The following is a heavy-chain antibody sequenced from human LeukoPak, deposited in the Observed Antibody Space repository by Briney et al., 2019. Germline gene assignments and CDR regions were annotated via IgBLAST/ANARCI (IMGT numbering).Heavy chain of an antibody. CDR2: ISAYIGNT. J-gene: IGHJ4*02. CDR1: GYSFPNYA. Sequence: ASVKVSCKASGYSFPNYAISWVRQAPGQGLEWMGYISAYIGNTNYAQKFQGRVTMTTDTSTSTAYMELRSLRSDDTAVYYCARSPLGAGISDFDYWGQGTLVTVSS. CDR3: ARSPLGAGISDFDY. D-gene: IGHD6-19*01. V-gene: IGHV1-18*01.